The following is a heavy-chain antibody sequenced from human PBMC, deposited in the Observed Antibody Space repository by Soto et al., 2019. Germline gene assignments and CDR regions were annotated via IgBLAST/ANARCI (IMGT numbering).Heavy chain of an antibody. D-gene: IGHD1-7*01. Sequence: QVQLVQSGAEVKKPGSSVKVSCKASGGTFSSYTISWVRQAPGQGVEWMGRIIPILGIANYAQKFQGRGTITADKSTSTADMELSSLRSEDTAVYYGAGGREELYGMDVWGQGTTVTVS. CDR3: AGGREELYGMDV. J-gene: IGHJ6*02. V-gene: IGHV1-69*02. CDR2: IIPILGIA. CDR1: GGTFSSYT.